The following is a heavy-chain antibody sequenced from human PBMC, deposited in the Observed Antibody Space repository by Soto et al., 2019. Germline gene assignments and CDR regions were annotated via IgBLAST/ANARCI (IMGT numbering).Heavy chain of an antibody. J-gene: IGHJ4*02. CDR3: ARGRGRISGYSPFFDY. CDR1: GGSISSGGYY. V-gene: IGHV4-31*03. D-gene: IGHD3-22*01. Sequence: QVQLQESGPGLVKPSQTLSLTCTVSGGSISSGGYYWSWIRQHPGKGLEWIGYIYYSGSTYYNPPLRGRFTISVDTSKIQFSLRWSFVTGGQTALYYCARGRGRISGYSPFFDYWGQGTLVPVSS. CDR2: IYYSGST.